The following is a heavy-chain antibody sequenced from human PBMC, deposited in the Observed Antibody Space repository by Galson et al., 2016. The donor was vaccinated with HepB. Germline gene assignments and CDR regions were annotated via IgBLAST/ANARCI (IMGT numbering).Heavy chain of an antibody. CDR3: ARVRSGYSGYANPYYYGMDV. CDR2: TYYRSKWYN. V-gene: IGHV6-1*01. Sequence: CAISGDSVASNGAAWTWNRQSASRGLQWLGRTYYRSKWYNDYALSVKSRITINPDTSKNQFSLQLNSVTPEDTAVYYCARVRSGYSGYANPYYYGMDVWGQGTTVTVSS. CDR1: GDSVASNGAA. J-gene: IGHJ6*02. D-gene: IGHD5-12*01.